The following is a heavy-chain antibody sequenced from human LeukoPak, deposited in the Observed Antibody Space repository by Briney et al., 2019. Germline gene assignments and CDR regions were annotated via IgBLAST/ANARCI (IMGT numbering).Heavy chain of an antibody. CDR3: ARDHYSNYGNWFDP. CDR2: IYNSGNI. J-gene: IGHJ5*02. D-gene: IGHD4-11*01. Sequence: SETLSLTCSVSGGSISGYYWSWIRQPAGKGLEWIGRIYNSGNIKYNPSLKSRVTMSVDTSKNQFSLNLHSVTAADTAIYYCARDHYSNYGNWFDPWGQGTLVTVSS. CDR1: GGSISGYY. V-gene: IGHV4-4*07.